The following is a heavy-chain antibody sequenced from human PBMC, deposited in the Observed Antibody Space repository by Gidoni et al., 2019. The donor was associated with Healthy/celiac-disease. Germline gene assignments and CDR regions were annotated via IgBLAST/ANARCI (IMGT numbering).Heavy chain of an antibody. D-gene: IGHD4-17*01. V-gene: IGHV3-23*01. CDR2: ISGSCGST. CDR3: AKARLRWSLGDFDY. Sequence: EVPLLVSGGCLVQPGGSLRLSCAASGLTFSSYAMSWVRQAPGKGLGWVSTISGSCGSTYYADSVKGRFTISRDNSKNTLYLQMNSLRAEDTAVYYCAKARLRWSLGDFDYWGQGTLVTVSS. CDR1: GLTFSSYA. J-gene: IGHJ4*02.